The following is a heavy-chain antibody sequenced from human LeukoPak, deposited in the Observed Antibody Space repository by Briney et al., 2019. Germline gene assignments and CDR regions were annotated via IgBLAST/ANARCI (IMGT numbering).Heavy chain of an antibody. J-gene: IGHJ4*02. V-gene: IGHV3-74*01. D-gene: IGHD1-7*01. CDR3: SRDGKGITGTTYPSY. CDR1: GFTFSSYW. Sequence: PGGSLRLSCAASGFTFSSYWMHWVRQAPGKGLVWVSRINSDGSSTSYADSVKGRFTISRDNAKNTLYLQMNSLRAEDTAVYYCSRDGKGITGTTYPSYWGQGTLVTVSS. CDR2: INSDGSST.